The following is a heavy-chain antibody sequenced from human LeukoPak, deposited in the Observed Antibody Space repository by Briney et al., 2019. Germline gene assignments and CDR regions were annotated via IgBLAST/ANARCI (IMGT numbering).Heavy chain of an antibody. J-gene: IGHJ4*02. CDR3: ARTSYSSSWPNFDY. CDR2: IYYSGST. Sequence: PSETLSLTCTVSGGSISSYYWSWIRQPPGKGLEWIGYIYYSGSTNYNPSLKSRVTISVDTSKNQFSLKLSSVTAADTAVYYCARTSYSSSWPNFDYWGQGTLVTVSS. CDR1: GGSISSYY. D-gene: IGHD6-13*01. V-gene: IGHV4-59*08.